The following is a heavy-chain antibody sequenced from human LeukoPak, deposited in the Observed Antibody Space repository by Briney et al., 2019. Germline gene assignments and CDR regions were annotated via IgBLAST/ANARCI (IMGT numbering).Heavy chain of an antibody. D-gene: IGHD3-22*01. CDR3: ARQLGRYYYDSSGYHFDY. Sequence: ASETLSLTCTVSGGSINSSSYYWGWIRQPPGKGLEWIGSIYYSGSTYDNPSLKSRVTISVDTSKNQSSLKLSSVTAADTAVYYCARQLGRYYYDSSGYHFDYWGQGTLVTVSS. CDR1: GGSINSSSYY. V-gene: IGHV4-39*01. CDR2: IYYSGST. J-gene: IGHJ4*02.